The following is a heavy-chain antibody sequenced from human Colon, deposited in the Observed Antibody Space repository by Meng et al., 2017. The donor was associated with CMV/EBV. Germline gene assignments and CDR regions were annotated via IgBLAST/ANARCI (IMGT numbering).Heavy chain of an antibody. D-gene: IGHD4-17*01. CDR2: ISWDGGTT. Sequence: EVQLVGSGGAVVQPGGSLRLACAASGFKFKDYTMYWVRQAPGKGLEWVSLISWDGGTTYFADSVKGRFTISRDNSKNSLFLQMNSLRTEDTALYYCAKDRLGGDYGPMGYWGQGTLVTVSS. CDR3: AKDRLGGDYGPMGY. J-gene: IGHJ4*02. CDR1: GFKFKDYT. V-gene: IGHV3-43*01.